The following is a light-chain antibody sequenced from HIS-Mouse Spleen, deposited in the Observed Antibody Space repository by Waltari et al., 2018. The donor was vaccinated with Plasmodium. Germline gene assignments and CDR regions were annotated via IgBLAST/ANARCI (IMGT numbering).Light chain of an antibody. Sequence: EIVLTQSPGTLSLSPGERATLSCRASQSVSSSYLAWYQQKPCQAPRLLIYGASSRATGIPDRFSGSGSGIDFTLTISRLEPEDCAVYYCQQYGSSPYTFGQWTKLEIK. J-gene: IGKJ2*01. CDR2: GAS. CDR1: QSVSSSY. V-gene: IGKV3-20*01. CDR3: QQYGSSPYT.